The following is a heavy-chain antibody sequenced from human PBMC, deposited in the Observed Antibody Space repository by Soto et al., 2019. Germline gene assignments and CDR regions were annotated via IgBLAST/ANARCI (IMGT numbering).Heavy chain of an antibody. CDR2: ISGSGGST. CDR3: AKRTPGWYFDL. V-gene: IGHV3-23*01. J-gene: IGHJ2*01. Sequence: GVSLRLSCAASEFTFSSYAMSWVRQAPGKGLEWVSVISGSGGSTYYADSVKGRFTISRDNSKNTLYLQMNSLRAEDTAVYYCAKRTPGWYFDLWGRGTLVTVSS. CDR1: EFTFSSYA.